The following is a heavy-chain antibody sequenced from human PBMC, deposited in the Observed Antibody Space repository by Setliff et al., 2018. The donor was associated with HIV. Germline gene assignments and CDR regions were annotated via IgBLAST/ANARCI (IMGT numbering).Heavy chain of an antibody. CDR1: GFTFSSYA. CDR3: VRHTRDTSLAHYYYYIDV. CDR2: ISGGTN. Sequence: GGSLRLSCAASGFTFSSYAMSWVRQAPGKGLEWVSAISGGTNYNPSLKSRVSISVDTSKNQFSLNVNSVTAPDTAVYYCVRHTRDTSLAHYYYYIDVWGKGTTVTVSS. V-gene: IGHV3-23*01. D-gene: IGHD5-18*01. J-gene: IGHJ6*03.